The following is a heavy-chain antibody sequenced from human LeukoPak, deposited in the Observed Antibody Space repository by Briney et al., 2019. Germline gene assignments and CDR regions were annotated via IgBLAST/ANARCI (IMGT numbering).Heavy chain of an antibody. Sequence: SETLSLTCTVSGGSISSYYWSWIRQPPGKGLEWIGYIYYSGSTNYTPSLKSRVTISVDTSKNQFSLKLSSVTAADTAVYYCARGPSLITMVRGVIITWGQGTLVTVSS. CDR3: ARGPSLITMVRGVIIT. V-gene: IGHV4-59*01. J-gene: IGHJ4*02. D-gene: IGHD3-10*01. CDR2: IYYSGST. CDR1: GGSISSYY.